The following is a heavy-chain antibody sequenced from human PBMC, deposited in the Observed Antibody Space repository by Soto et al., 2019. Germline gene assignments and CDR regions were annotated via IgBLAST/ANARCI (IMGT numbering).Heavy chain of an antibody. J-gene: IGHJ4*02. CDR2: ISFSGVNR. V-gene: IGHV3-23*01. CDR1: GFTFSSYA. D-gene: IGHD3-10*01. CDR3: AKVGSGSYSAHS. Sequence: EVQLLESGGGLVQPGGSLRLSCAASGFTFSSYAMNWVRQAPGKGLEWVSTISFSGVNRHYADSVKGRFTISRDNSKNTLYLHMNSLRAEDTAIYYCAKVGSGSYSAHSWGQGTLVTVSS.